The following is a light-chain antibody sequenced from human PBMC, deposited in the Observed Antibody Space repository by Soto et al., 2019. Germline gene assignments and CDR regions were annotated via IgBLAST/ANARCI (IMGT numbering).Light chain of an antibody. CDR3: CSYAGSSTLV. V-gene: IGLV2-23*02. CDR2: EVN. Sequence: QSVLTQPASVSGSPGQSITISCTGTSSDVGSYNLVSWYQQHPVKAPKLMIFEVNKRPSGVSNRFSGSKSGNTASLTISGLQAEDEADYYCCSYAGSSTLVFGGGTKLTVL. CDR1: SSDVGSYNL. J-gene: IGLJ2*01.